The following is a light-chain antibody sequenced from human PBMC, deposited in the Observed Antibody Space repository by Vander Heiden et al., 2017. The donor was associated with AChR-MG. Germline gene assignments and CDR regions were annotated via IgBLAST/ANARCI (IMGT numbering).Light chain of an antibody. CDR2: GAD. Sequence: LVLTQSPGTLSLSPGERATLSCWASQRVSSLYFAWYQQKPGQPPRLLIYGADRRATGTPDRFSGSGLGTNFTLTITSLEPDDFVVYYCQHYGSAVITFGQGTRL. J-gene: IGKJ5*01. V-gene: IGKV3-20*01. CDR1: QRVSSLY. CDR3: QHYGSAVIT.